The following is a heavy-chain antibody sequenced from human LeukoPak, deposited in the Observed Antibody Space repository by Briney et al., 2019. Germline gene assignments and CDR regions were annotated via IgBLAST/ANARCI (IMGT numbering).Heavy chain of an antibody. D-gene: IGHD7-27*01. J-gene: IGHJ5*02. CDR2: INHSGST. V-gene: IGHV4-39*07. CDR3: ARGVNWGSIRFDP. CDR1: GGSIISSSYY. Sequence: PAETLSLTCIVSGGSIISSSYYWCWIRQPPGKGLEWIGEINHSGSTNYNPSLKRRVTISVDTSKNQFSLKLSSVTAADTAVYYCARGVNWGSIRFDPWGQGTLVTVSS.